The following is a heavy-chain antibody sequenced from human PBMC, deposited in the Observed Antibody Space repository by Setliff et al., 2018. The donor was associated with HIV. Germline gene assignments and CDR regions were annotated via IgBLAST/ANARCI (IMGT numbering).Heavy chain of an antibody. D-gene: IGHD6-19*01. CDR1: GGSFGTYY. Sequence: PSETLSLTCTVSGGSFGTYYWSWIRQPAGEGPEYIGRVHSTGTTIYNPSLKSRVTMSVDSSKNQFSLKVNSVTAADTAVYYCARLRPSVADRSYFDHWGQGTLVTVS. V-gene: IGHV4-4*07. J-gene: IGHJ4*02. CDR3: ARLRPSVADRSYFDH. CDR2: VHSTGTT.